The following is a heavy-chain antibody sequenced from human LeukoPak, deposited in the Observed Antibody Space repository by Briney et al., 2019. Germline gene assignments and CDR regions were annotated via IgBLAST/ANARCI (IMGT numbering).Heavy chain of an antibody. V-gene: IGHV4-59*08. Sequence: SETLSLTCTVSGGSISSYYWSWIRQPPGKGLKWIGYIYYSGSTNYNPSLKSRVTISVDTSKNQFSLKLSSVTAADTAVYYCARSSGGLDYWGQGTLVTVSS. CDR2: IYYSGST. D-gene: IGHD3-3*01. CDR1: GGSISSYY. J-gene: IGHJ4*02. CDR3: ARSSGGLDY.